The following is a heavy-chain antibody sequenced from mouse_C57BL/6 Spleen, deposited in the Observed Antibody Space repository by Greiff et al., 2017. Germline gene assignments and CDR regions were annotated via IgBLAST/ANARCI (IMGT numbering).Heavy chain of an antibody. V-gene: IGHV3-6*01. J-gene: IGHJ1*03. CDR3: ARGGFSRYFDV. CDR2: ISYDGSN. Sequence: ESGPGLVKPSQSLSLTCSVTGYSITSGYYWNWIRQFPGNELEWMGYISYDGSNNYNPSLKNRISITRDTSKNQFFLKLNSVTTEDTATYYCARGGFSRYFDVWGTGTTVTVSS. CDR1: GYSITSGYY.